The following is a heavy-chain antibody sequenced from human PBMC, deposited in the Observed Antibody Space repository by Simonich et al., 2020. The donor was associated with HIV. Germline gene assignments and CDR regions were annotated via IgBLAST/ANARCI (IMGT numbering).Heavy chain of an antibody. CDR1: GFTFSSYG. CDR3: ARENSDGRWTHPVALDY. CDR2: IRNDGSNK. J-gene: IGHJ4*02. V-gene: IGHV3-33*01. D-gene: IGHD1-7*01. Sequence: QVQLVESGGGVVQPGRSLRLSCAASGFTFSSYGMHWVRQAPGKGLEWVAVIRNDGSNKYYADSVKGRFTISRDNSKNMLFLQMNTLRAEDTAVYYCARENSDGRWTHPVALDYWGQGTLVSVSS.